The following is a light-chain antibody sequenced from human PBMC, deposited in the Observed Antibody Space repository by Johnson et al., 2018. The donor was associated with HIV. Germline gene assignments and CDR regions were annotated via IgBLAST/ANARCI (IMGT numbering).Light chain of an antibody. CDR2: DSN. CDR3: GTWDNSLNVYV. J-gene: IGLJ1*01. Sequence: TQPPSVSAAPGQTVNISCSGGSSNIGSNYVSWYQQFPGTAPKLLIYDSNKRPSGIPDRFSGSKSGATATLDITGLQTGDEADYYCGTWDNSLNVYVFGTGTKVTVL. V-gene: IGLV1-51*01. CDR1: SSNIGSNY.